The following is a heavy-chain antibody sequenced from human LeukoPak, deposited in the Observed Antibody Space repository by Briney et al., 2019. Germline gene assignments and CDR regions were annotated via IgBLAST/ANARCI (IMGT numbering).Heavy chain of an antibody. V-gene: IGHV3-30*04. J-gene: IGHJ4*02. CDR3: ARDRGYSYIDY. CDR2: ISYDGSNK. Sequence: GGSLGLSCAASGFPFSNYPMYWVRQAPGKGLEWVATISYDGSNKYHADSVKGRFTISRDDSKNTLSLQMNSLRAEDTAVYYCARDRGYSYIDYWGQGTLVTVSS. D-gene: IGHD5-18*01. CDR1: GFPFSNYP.